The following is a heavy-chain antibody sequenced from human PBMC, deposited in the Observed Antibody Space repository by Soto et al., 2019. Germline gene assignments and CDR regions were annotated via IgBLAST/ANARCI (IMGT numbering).Heavy chain of an antibody. V-gene: IGHV4-4*02. CDR1: GGSIYTSNW. J-gene: IGHJ3*02. CDR3: ARTVGAGYSGYDPLGGQVAFDI. Sequence: SETLSLTCTVSGGSIYTSNWWSLVRQPPGRGLGWIEEIYDSGSTNYTPFLKSLVTISVNTNKHQFSLMRTSMTAADTAVYYCARTVGAGYSGYDPLGGQVAFDIWGQGTMVTVSS. CDR2: IYDSGST. D-gene: IGHD5-12*01.